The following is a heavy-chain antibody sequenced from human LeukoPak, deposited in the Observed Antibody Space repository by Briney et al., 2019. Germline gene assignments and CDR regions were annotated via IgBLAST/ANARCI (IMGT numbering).Heavy chain of an antibody. Sequence: SGTVACKASGGTFSSYAISWVRQAPGQGLEWMGGIIPIFGTANYAQKFQGRVTITRNTSISTAYMELSSLRSDDTAVYYCARDTRSYYYDSSGSFDIWGQGTMVTVSS. J-gene: IGHJ3*02. CDR3: ARDTRSYYYDSSGSFDI. CDR2: IIPIFGTA. V-gene: IGHV1-69*05. D-gene: IGHD3-22*01. CDR1: GGTFSSYA.